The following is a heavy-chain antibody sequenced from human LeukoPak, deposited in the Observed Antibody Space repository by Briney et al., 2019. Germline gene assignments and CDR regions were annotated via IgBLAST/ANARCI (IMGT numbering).Heavy chain of an antibody. D-gene: IGHD6-19*01. CDR2: ISGSGGST. J-gene: IGHJ4*02. CDR1: GFTFSSYA. Sequence: GGSLRLSCAASGFTFSSYAMSWVRQAPGKGLEWVSAISGSGGSTYYADSVKGRFTISRDNSKNTLYLQMNSLRAEDTAVYYCAKDKVAVAGGVYYFDYWGQGTLVTVSS. CDR3: AKDKVAVAGGVYYFDY. V-gene: IGHV3-23*01.